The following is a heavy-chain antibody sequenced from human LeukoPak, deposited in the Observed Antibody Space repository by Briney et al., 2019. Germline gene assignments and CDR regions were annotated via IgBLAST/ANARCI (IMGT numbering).Heavy chain of an antibody. CDR1: GLTFSTYG. CDR2: IRHDGSNK. V-gene: IGHV3-30*02. D-gene: IGHD4-17*01. Sequence: GGSLRLSCAPSGLTFSTYGMHWLPQAPAKGLECVAFIRHDGSNKYYADSVKGRFTISRDNSKNTLYLQMNSLRAEDTAVYYCANSGGDYGEYYFDYWGQGTLVTVSS. J-gene: IGHJ4*02. CDR3: ANSGGDYGEYYFDY.